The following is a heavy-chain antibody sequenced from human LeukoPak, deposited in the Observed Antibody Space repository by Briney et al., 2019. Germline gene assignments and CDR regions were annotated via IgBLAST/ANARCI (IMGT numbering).Heavy chain of an antibody. CDR3: ARVIGSIDY. V-gene: IGHV1-8*01. J-gene: IGHJ4*02. CDR1: GYTFTSYD. Sequence: GASVKVSCKASGYTFTSYDINWVRQATGQGLEWMGWMNPQSGYTGYAQKFQGRVTMTRDTSISTAYMELGGLRSEDTAMYYCARVIGSIDYWGQGTLVTVSS. D-gene: IGHD1-26*01. CDR2: MNPQSGYT.